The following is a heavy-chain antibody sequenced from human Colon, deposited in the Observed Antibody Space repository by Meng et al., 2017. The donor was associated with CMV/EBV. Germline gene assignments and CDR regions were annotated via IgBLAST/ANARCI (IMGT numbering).Heavy chain of an antibody. V-gene: IGHV1-69*10. J-gene: IGHJ5*02. Sequence: SVKVSCKASVGTFSSYAISWVRQAPGQGLEWMGGIIPILGIANYAQKFQGRVTITADKSTSTAYMELSSLRSEDTAVYYCARVVVVPKPQPGWYDPWGQGTLVTVSS. CDR2: IIPILGIA. CDR3: ARVVVVPKPQPGWYDP. D-gene: IGHD2-2*01. CDR1: VGTFSSYA.